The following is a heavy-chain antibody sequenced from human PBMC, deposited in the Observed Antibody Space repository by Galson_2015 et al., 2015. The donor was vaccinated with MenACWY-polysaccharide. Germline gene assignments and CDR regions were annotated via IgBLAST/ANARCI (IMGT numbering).Heavy chain of an antibody. J-gene: IGHJ5*02. D-gene: IGHD3-16*01. CDR2: IHNTGNT. CDR1: GFTVSSNY. V-gene: IGHV3-53*01. Sequence: SLRLSCAVSGFTVSSNYMTWVRQAPGKGLEWVSVIHNTGNTYYADSVKGRFTISRDNSKNTLYLQMNSLRAADTAVYYCARGGRAVSNRNWFDPWGQGTLVTVSS. CDR3: ARGGRAVSNRNWFDP.